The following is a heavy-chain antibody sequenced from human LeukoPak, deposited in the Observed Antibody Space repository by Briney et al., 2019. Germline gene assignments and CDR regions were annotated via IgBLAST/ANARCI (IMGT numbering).Heavy chain of an antibody. CDR3: AKGGPSSGWYHFDY. CDR1: GFIFSSYA. Sequence: GGSLRLSCAASGFIFSSYAMSWVRQAPGKGLEWVSTISGSGGSTYYADSVKGRFTISRDNSKNTVYLQMNSLRAEDTAVYYCAKGGPSSGWYHFDYWGQGTLVTVSS. V-gene: IGHV3-23*01. D-gene: IGHD6-19*01. J-gene: IGHJ4*02. CDR2: ISGSGGST.